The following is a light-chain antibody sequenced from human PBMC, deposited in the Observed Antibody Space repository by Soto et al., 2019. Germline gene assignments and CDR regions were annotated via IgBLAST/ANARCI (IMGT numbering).Light chain of an antibody. Sequence: EIVMTQSPATLSVPPGERATLSCRASQSVSSNLAWYQQKPGQAPRLLIYGASTRATGIPARFSGSGSGTEFTLTLSSLQSEDFAVYYCQQYNNWWTFGQGTKVEIK. CDR2: GAS. CDR3: QQYNNWWT. J-gene: IGKJ1*01. V-gene: IGKV3-15*01. CDR1: QSVSSN.